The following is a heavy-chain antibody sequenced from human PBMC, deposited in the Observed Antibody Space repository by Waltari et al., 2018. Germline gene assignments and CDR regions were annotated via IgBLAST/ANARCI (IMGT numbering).Heavy chain of an antibody. J-gene: IGHJ1*01. D-gene: IGHD3-3*01. CDR3: ATAIFGVVY. CDR1: GGTFSNFA. V-gene: IGHV1-69*01. Sequence: QVSPMQTAAQVTKPASSVKVSCKASGGTFSNFAISWVRQAPGKGLEWMGGIIPKFSMTTYAQKFQGRVTITADESTSTAYMDLSSMRSEDTAVYYCATAIFGVVYWGQGILVTVSS. CDR2: IIPKFSMT.